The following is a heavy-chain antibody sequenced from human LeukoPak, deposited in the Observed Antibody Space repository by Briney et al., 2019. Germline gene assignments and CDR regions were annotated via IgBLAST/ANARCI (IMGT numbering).Heavy chain of an antibody. D-gene: IGHD5-18*01. CDR1: GYTFTSYY. CDR2: INPNSGGP. CDR3: VRGYSYGFYFDY. J-gene: IGHJ4*02. Sequence: ASVKVSCKASGYTFTSYYIHWVRQAPGQGLEWMGRINPNSGGPNYGQKFQGTVTMTRDTSISTAYLELSNLRSDDTAAYYCVRGYSYGFYFDYWGQGTLVTVSS. V-gene: IGHV1-2*06.